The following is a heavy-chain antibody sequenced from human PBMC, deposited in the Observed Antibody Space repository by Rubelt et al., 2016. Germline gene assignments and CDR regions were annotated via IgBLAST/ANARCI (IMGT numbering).Heavy chain of an antibody. CDR1: GGSISSYY. J-gene: IGHJ4*02. D-gene: IGHD6-19*01. CDR3: ARRAVAGTLFDY. V-gene: IGHV4-59*13. Sequence: QVQLQESGPGLVKPSETLSLTCTVSGGSISSYYWSWIRQPPGKGLEWIGYIYYSGSTNYNPSLKSRVTISVDTSKNQFSLKLSSVTAADTAVYYCARRAVAGTLFDYWGQGTLVTVSS. CDR2: IYYSGST.